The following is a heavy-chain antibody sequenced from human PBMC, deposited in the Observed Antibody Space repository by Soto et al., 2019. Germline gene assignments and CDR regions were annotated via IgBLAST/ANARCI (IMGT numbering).Heavy chain of an antibody. V-gene: IGHV4-59*08. J-gene: IGHJ6*02. D-gene: IGHD2-2*01. CDR3: ARHPGYCSGSSCYGYYTMDV. CDR2: IHYNGNT. Sequence: PSETLSLTCTVSGDSISAYSWSWVRQPPGKGLEWIGNIHYNGNTNYNPSLESRVTISVDTPKNQFSLELSSVTAADTAVYSCARHPGYCSGSSCYGYYTMDVWGQGTTVTVSS. CDR1: GDSISAYS.